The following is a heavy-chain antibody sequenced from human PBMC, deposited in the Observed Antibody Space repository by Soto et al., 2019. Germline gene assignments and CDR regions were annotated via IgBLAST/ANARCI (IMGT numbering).Heavy chain of an antibody. CDR2: ISGSGGST. D-gene: IGHD3-22*01. V-gene: IGHV3-23*01. CDR3: AKYYYDSSGKTAFDY. CDR1: GFTFSSYA. Sequence: GESLRLSCAASGFTFSSYAMSWVRQAPEKGLEWVSYISGSGGSTYYADSVKGRFTISRDNSKNTLYLQMNSLRVEDTALYSCAKYYYDSSGKTAFDYWGQGTRVTVSS. J-gene: IGHJ4*02.